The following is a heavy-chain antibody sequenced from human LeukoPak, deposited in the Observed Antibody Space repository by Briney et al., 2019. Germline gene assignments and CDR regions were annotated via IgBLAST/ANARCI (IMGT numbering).Heavy chain of an antibody. CDR1: GYSISSNYY. D-gene: IGHD3-22*01. CDR2: IYYSGST. CDR3: ARRSGITMIVVLISDAFDI. Sequence: SETLSLTCIVSGYSISSNYYWGWIRQPPGKGLEWIGSIYYSGSTYYNPSLKSRATISVDTSKNQFSLKLSSVTAADTAVYYCARRSGITMIVVLISDAFDIWGQGTMVTVSS. V-gene: IGHV4-39*01. J-gene: IGHJ3*02.